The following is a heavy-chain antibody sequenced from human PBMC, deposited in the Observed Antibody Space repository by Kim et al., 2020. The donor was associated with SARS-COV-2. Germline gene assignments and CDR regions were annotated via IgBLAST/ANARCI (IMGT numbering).Heavy chain of an antibody. D-gene: IGHD3-16*02. J-gene: IGHJ4*02. V-gene: IGHV4-34*01. CDR2: INHSGST. Sequence: SETLSLTCAVYGGSFSGYYWSWIRQPPGKGLEWIGEINHSGSTNYNPSLKSRVTISVDTSKNQFSLKLSSVTAADTAVYYCARGGYDYVWGSYRYPTLPHFDYWGQGTLVTVSS. CDR3: ARGGYDYVWGSYRYPTLPHFDY. CDR1: GGSFSGYY.